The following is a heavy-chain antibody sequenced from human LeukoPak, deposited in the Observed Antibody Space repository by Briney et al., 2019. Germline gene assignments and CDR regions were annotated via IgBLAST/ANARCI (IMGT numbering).Heavy chain of an antibody. D-gene: IGHD4-23*01. V-gene: IGHV1-18*01. CDR3: ARRYPYYYGGKGRGAFDI. CDR2: ISAYNGNT. CDR1: GYTFTSYG. J-gene: IGHJ3*02. Sequence: ASVKVSCKASGYTFTSYGISWVRQAPGQGLQWMGWISAYNGNTNYAQKLQGRVTMTTDTSTSTAYMELRSLRSDDTAVYYCARRYPYYYGGKGRGAFDIWGQGTMVTVSS.